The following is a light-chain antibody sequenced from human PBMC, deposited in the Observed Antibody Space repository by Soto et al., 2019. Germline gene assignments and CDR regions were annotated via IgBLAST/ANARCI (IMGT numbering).Light chain of an antibody. CDR3: QQYDNLPLP. J-gene: IGKJ4*01. Sequence: NQLTQSPSSLSASVGGSVTITCRASQGISSFLSWYQQKPGKAPKLLIYDASNLETGVPSRFSGSGSGTDFTFTISSLQPEDIATYYCQQYDNLPLPFGGGTKVDIK. V-gene: IGKV1-33*01. CDR1: QGISSF. CDR2: DAS.